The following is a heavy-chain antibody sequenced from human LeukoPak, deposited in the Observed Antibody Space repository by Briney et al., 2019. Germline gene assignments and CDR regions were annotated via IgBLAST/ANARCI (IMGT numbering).Heavy chain of an antibody. CDR3: ARADYYDSSGYYQGNWFDP. CDR1: GFTFSSYS. CDR2: ISSSSSYI. J-gene: IGHJ5*02. D-gene: IGHD3-22*01. V-gene: IGHV3-21*01. Sequence: GGSLRLSCAASGFTFSSYSMNWVRQAPGKGLEWVSSISSSSSYIYYADSVKGRFTISRDNAKNTLYLQMNSLRAEDTAVYYCARADYYDSSGYYQGNWFDPWGQGTLVTVSS.